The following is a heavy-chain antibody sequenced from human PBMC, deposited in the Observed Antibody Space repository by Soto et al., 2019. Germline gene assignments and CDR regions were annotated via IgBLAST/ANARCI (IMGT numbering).Heavy chain of an antibody. CDR1: GLTGXSNY. D-gene: IGHD6-13*01. CDR2: IYSGGST. J-gene: IGHJ4*02. CDR3: ARDLRMYTSSY. V-gene: IGHV3-66*01. Sequence: PGGSLRLSCASSGLTGXSNYMSLVRQAPGKGLEWVSVIYSGGSTYYADSVKGRFTISRDNSKNTLYLQMNSLRAEDTAVYFCARDLRMYTSSYWGQGTLVTVSS.